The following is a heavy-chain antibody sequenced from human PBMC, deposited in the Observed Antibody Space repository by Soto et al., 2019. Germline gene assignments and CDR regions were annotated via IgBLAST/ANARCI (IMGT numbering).Heavy chain of an antibody. V-gene: IGHV1-69*06. CDR1: RDSFSSYT. Sequence: SVKVTCTASRDSFSSYTFSWVRQAPGQGLEWMGGIIHIFDNTNYAQKLQGRVTITADKSTSTAYMERSSLRSEDTDVYYCARAEPKTYVSLRGYHDYGG. CDR3: ARAEPKTYVSLRGYHDY. CDR2: IIHIFDNT. D-gene: IGHD3-16*01. J-gene: IGHJ4*01.